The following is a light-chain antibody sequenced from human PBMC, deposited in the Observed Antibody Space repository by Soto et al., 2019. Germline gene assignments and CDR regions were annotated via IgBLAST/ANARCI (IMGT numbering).Light chain of an antibody. CDR1: SSDVGGYNY. Sequence: QSALTQPPSASGSPGQSVTISCTGSSSDVGGYNYVSWYQQHPGKAPKLMIYEVSKRPSGVPDRLSGSKSGNTATLTVSGLQYEGEGDYLCSSYGGSNNVVFGGGTKLTVL. V-gene: IGLV2-8*01. CDR2: EVS. J-gene: IGLJ2*01. CDR3: SSYGGSNNVV.